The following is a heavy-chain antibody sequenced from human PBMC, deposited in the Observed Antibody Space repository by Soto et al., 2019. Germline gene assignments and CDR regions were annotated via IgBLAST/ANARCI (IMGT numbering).Heavy chain of an antibody. V-gene: IGHV3-74*01. CDR3: ARGRKYDVLTGYNDY. Sequence: EVQLLESGGGLVQPGGSLRLSCEASGFTFSDYWMHWVRQVPGRGLVWVARINDNGAITRYADSVKGHFTVSRDNANSTMFLQMSSLTAEDTAIYYCARGRKYDVLTGYNDYWGQGTLVTVSS. CDR1: GFTFSDYW. CDR2: INDNGAIT. J-gene: IGHJ4*02. D-gene: IGHD3-9*01.